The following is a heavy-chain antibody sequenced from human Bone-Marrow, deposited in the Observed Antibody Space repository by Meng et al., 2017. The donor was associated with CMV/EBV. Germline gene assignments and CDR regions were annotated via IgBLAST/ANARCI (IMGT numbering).Heavy chain of an antibody. CDR2: IYYSGNT. CDR1: GGSISSGGYY. V-gene: IGHV4-31*03. Sequence: SETLSLTCTVSGGSISSGGYYWSWIRQHPGKGLEWIGYIYYSGNTYYNPSLKSRVTISVDTSKNQFSLKLSSVTAADTAVYYCGRGELTGDLSGAFYWGQGTLVTVSS. D-gene: IGHD7-27*01. CDR3: GRGELTGDLSGAFY. J-gene: IGHJ4*02.